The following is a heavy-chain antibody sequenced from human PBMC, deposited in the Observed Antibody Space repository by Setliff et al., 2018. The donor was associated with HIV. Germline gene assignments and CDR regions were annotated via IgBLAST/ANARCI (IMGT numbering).Heavy chain of an antibody. CDR3: ARDPGRYNGMDV. D-gene: IGHD1-20*01. V-gene: IGHV3-66*01. CDR2: IYTGGTT. J-gene: IGHJ6*02. Sequence: GGSLRLSCAISGFTVSDNYMTWVRQTPGEGLEWVSLIYTGGTTYYADSVKGRFTISRDSSENTLYLQMDSLRVEDTAVYYCARDPGRYNGMDVWGQGTTVTVSS. CDR1: GFTVSDNY.